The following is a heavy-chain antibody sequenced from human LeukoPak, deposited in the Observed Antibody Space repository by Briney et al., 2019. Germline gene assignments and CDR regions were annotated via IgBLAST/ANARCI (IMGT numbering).Heavy chain of an antibody. V-gene: IGHV3-23*01. CDR3: AKDVGVVTGY. D-gene: IGHD3-3*01. CDR1: GFTFSSYA. CDR2: ISRSGGST. Sequence: PGGSLRLSCAASGFTFSSYAMSWVRQAPGKGLEWVSAISRSGGSTYYADSVKGRFTISRDNSKNTLYLQMSSLRVEDTAVYYCAKDVGVVTGYWGQGTLVTVSS. J-gene: IGHJ4*02.